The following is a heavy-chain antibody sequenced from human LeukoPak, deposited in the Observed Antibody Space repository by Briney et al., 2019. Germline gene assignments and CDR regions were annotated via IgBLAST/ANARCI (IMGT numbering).Heavy chain of an antibody. D-gene: IGHD3-22*01. CDR3: TRGDSSGYYRHYYYYYMDV. Sequence: GGSLRLSCTASGFTSGDYAMSWVRQAPGKGLEWVGFIRSKAYGGTTEYAASVKGRFTISRDDSKSIAYLQMNSLKTEDTAVYYCTRGDSSGYYRHYYYYYMDVWGKGTTVTVSS. CDR2: IRSKAYGGTT. J-gene: IGHJ6*03. V-gene: IGHV3-49*04. CDR1: GFTSGDYA.